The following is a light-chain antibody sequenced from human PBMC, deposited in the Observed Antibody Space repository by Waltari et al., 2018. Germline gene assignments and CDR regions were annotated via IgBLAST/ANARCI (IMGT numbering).Light chain of an antibody. CDR3: QKYGTLPAT. CDR2: DAS. V-gene: IGKV3-20*01. J-gene: IGKJ1*01. CDR1: QSVSRT. Sequence: ELVLTQSPGTLSLSPGERATPSCRASQSVSRTLAWSQQKPGQAPRLLIYDASRRATGIPDRFSGSGSGTDFSLTISRLEPEDFAWYFCQKYGTLPATFGQGTKVEIK.